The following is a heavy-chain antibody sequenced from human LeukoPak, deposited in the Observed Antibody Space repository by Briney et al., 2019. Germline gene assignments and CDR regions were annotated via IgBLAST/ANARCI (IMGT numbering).Heavy chain of an antibody. CDR2: IYYSGST. CDR3: ARDSIPRYGSGSSYYGMDV. J-gene: IGHJ6*02. D-gene: IGHD3-10*01. CDR1: GGSISSSSHY. V-gene: IGHV4-39*02. Sequence: SETLSLTCTVSGGSISSSSHYWGWIRQPPGKGLEWIGSIYYSGSTYYNPSLKSRVTISVDTSKSQFSLKLTSVTAADTAVYYCARDSIPRYGSGSSYYGMDVWGQGTTVTASS.